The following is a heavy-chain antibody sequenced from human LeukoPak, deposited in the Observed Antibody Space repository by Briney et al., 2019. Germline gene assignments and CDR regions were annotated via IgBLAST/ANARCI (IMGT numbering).Heavy chain of an antibody. CDR1: GFTFSSYA. V-gene: IGHV3-30-3*01. D-gene: IGHD3-9*01. CDR3: ARLNYDSN. CDR2: ISYDGSNK. Sequence: PGGSLRLSCAASGFTFSSYAMHWVRQAPGKGLEWVAVISYDGSNKYYADSVKGRFTISRDNSKNTLYLQMNSLSAEDTAVYYCARLNYDSNWGQGTLVTVSS. J-gene: IGHJ4*02.